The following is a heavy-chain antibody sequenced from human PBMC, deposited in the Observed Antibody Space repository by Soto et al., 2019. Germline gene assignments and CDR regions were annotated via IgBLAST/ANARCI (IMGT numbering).Heavy chain of an antibody. J-gene: IGHJ6*02. V-gene: IGHV3-23*01. Sequence: PGGSLRLSCAASGFTFSSYAMSWVRQAPGKGLEWVSAISGSGGSTYYADSVKGRFTISRDNSKNTLYLQMNSLRAEDTAVYYCAKKSAIPPSYYYYYGMDVWGQGTTVTVSS. CDR2: ISGSGGST. CDR3: AKKSAIPPSYYYYYGMDV. CDR1: GFTFSSYA.